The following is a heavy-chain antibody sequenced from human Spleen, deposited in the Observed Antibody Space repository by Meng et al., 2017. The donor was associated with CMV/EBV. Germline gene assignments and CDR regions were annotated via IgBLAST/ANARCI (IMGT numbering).Heavy chain of an antibody. CDR3: ARDDGHWSKDF. CDR2: VDTRGNSA. CDR1: RYQCKFSG. V-gene: IGHV1-46*02. Sequence: SCGTSRYQCKFSGMQWERKAPGQGVEWMRIVDTRGNSASDAEKFKGKLSLWEDRSTTTMYMKLTNLASDDAAVYYCARDDGHWSKDFWGQGTLVTVSS. D-gene: IGHD4-17*01. J-gene: IGHJ4*02.